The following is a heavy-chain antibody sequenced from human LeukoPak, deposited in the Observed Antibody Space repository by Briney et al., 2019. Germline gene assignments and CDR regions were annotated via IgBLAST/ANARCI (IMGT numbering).Heavy chain of an antibody. J-gene: IGHJ6*02. CDR2: IYYSGST. V-gene: IGHV4-59*01. CDR1: GGSISSYY. D-gene: IGHD3-22*01. CDR3: ARDTYYYDSSGYYYYYGMDV. Sequence: SETLSLTCTVSGGSISSYYWSWIRQPPGKGLEWIGYIYYSGSTNYNPSLKSRVTISVDTSKNQFSLKLSSVTAADTAVYYCARDTYYYDSSGYYYYYGMDVWGQGTTVSVSS.